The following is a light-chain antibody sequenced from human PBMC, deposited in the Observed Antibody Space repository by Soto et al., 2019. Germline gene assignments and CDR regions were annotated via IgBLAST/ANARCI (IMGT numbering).Light chain of an antibody. Sequence: EIVLTQSPATLSLSPGERATLSCRASQSVSSYLAWYQQKPGQAPRLLIYDASNRATGIPARFSGSGAGTDFTLTNSSLEHEDFAVYYCQQRSNWLLTFGGGPKVEIK. V-gene: IGKV3-11*01. J-gene: IGKJ4*02. CDR2: DAS. CDR1: QSVSSY. CDR3: QQRSNWLLT.